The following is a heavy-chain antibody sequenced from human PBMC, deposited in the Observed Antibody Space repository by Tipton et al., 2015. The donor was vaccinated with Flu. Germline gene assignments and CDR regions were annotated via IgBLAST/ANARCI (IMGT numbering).Heavy chain of an antibody. CDR2: IYYSGST. CDR3: ARDSGYGGNPYRKIYYYGLDV. CDR1: GGSISSGGYF. V-gene: IGHV4-31*03. J-gene: IGHJ6*02. Sequence: TLSLTCTVSGGSISSGGYFWSWIRQHPGKGLEWIGYIYYSGSTYYNPSLKSRVTISVDRSKNQLSLKLSSVTAADTAVYYCARDSGYGGNPYRKIYYYGLDVWGPGATVTVSS. D-gene: IGHD4-23*01.